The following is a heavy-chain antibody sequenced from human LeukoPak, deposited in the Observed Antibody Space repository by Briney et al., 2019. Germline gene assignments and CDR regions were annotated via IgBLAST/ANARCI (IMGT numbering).Heavy chain of an antibody. J-gene: IGHJ4*02. Sequence: PGGSLRLSCAASGFTFSSYAMSWVRQAPGKGLEWVSAISGSGGSTYYADSVKGRFTISRDNSKNTLYLQMNSLRAEDTAVYYCASGLYCDILTGYSYYFDYWGRGTLVTVSS. CDR1: GFTFSSYA. CDR2: ISGSGGST. CDR3: ASGLYCDILTGYSYYFDY. V-gene: IGHV3-23*01. D-gene: IGHD3-9*01.